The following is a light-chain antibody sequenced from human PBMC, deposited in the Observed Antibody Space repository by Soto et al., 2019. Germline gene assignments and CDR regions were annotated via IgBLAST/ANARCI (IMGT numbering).Light chain of an antibody. Sequence: EIVLTQSLDHLSASPGDITTLSCRASQSVSSTYLGWYQQQPGQPHRLIMSGKYNRATGTPDRFSGSGSGKDFTITISRMEPEDFEVYYCKKYGSPQINFGKGPQLELK. V-gene: IGKV3-20*01. CDR3: KKYGSPQIN. J-gene: IGKJ5*01. CDR1: QSVSSTY. CDR2: GKY.